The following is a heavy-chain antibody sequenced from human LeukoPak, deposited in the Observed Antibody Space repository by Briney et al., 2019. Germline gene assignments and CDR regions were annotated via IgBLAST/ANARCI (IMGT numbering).Heavy chain of an antibody. J-gene: IGHJ4*02. CDR3: ARPRKGYDFFL. Sequence: ASVKVSCKASGYTFTSYAISWVRQAPGQGLEWMGGIIPIFGTANYAQKFQGRVTITTDESTSTAYMELSSLRSEDTAVYYCARPRKGYDFFLWGQGTLVTVSS. V-gene: IGHV1-69*05. CDR1: GYTFTSYA. CDR2: IIPIFGTA. D-gene: IGHD3-3*01.